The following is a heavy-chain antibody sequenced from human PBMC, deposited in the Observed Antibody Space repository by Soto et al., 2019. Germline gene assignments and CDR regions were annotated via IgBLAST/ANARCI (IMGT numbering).Heavy chain of an antibody. CDR1: GFTFSNAW. J-gene: IGHJ4*02. Sequence: PGGSLRLSCAASGFTFSNAWMSWVRRAPGKGLEWVGRIKSKTDGGTTDYAAPVKGRFTISRDDSKNTLYLQMNSLKTEDTAVYYCTTGRRRYSRYYDYWGQGTLVTVSS. CDR2: IKSKTDGGTT. V-gene: IGHV3-15*01. CDR3: TTGRRRYSRYYDY. D-gene: IGHD2-15*01.